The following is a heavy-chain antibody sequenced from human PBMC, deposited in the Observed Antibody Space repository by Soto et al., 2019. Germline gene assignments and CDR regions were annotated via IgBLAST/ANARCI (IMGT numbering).Heavy chain of an antibody. CDR3: ALEAHYSGYDILDF. J-gene: IGHJ4*02. CDR1: GGTFSSYT. D-gene: IGHD5-12*01. Sequence: QVQLVQSGAEVKKPGSSVKVSCKASGGTFSSYTIRWVRQAPGQGLEWMGRIIPILGIANYAQKFQGRVTSTADKSSSTAYMELSSLRSEDTPVYYCALEAHYSGYDILDFWGQGTLGTVSS. V-gene: IGHV1-69*02. CDR2: IIPILGIA.